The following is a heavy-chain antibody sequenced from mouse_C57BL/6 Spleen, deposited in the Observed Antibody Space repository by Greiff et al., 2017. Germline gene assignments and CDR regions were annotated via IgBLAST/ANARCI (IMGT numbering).Heavy chain of an antibody. V-gene: IGHV5-17*01. D-gene: IGHD1-2*01. CDR2: ISSGSSTI. CDR3: ARDHYYGPAWFAY. CDR1: GFTFSDYG. J-gene: IGHJ3*01. Sequence: EVMLVESGGGLVKPGGSLKLSCAASGFTFSDYGMHWVRQAPEKGLEWVAYISSGSSTIYYADTVKGRFTISRDNAKNTLFLQMTSLRSEDTAMYYCARDHYYGPAWFAYWGQGTLVTVSA.